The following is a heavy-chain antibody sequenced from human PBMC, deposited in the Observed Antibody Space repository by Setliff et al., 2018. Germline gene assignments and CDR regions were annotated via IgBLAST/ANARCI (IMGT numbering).Heavy chain of an antibody. D-gene: IGHD3-10*01. CDR1: GFTFSNHW. CDR2: INSGGSLI. Sequence: PGGSLRLSCAASGFTFSNHWMHWVRQAPGKGLEWVSYINSGGSLIYYADSVKGRFTISRDNAKSSLYLQMNSLRAEDTAVYYCARDLIRGAPNWFDPWGQGTLVTVSS. V-gene: IGHV3-48*03. J-gene: IGHJ5*02. CDR3: ARDLIRGAPNWFDP.